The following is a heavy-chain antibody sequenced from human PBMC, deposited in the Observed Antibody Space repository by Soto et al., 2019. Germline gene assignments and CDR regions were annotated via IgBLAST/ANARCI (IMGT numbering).Heavy chain of an antibody. V-gene: IGHV1-46*01. J-gene: IGHJ5*02. CDR3: ARSSGGNFGIIIEGSNWFDP. D-gene: IGHD3-3*01. CDR2: INPHGGST. CDR1: GDTFTSYY. Sequence: ASVKVSCKAPGDTFTSYYLNWVRQAPGQGLEWMGVINPHGGSTKYAQRFQGRITMTRDTSRSTVYMELSSLRSDDTAIYYCARSSGGNFGIIIEGSNWFDPWGQGTLVTVSS.